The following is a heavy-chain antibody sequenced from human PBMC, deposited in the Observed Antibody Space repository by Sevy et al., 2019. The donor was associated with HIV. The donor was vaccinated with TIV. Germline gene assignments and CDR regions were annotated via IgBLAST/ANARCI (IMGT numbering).Heavy chain of an antibody. CDR2: ISYDGSKK. CDR3: AKDRTTGIAAAGTPFDY. V-gene: IGHV3-30*18. CDR1: GFTFSSYG. Sequence: GGSLRLSCAASGFTFSSYGMHWVRQAPGKGLEWVAVISYDGSKKYYADSVKGRFTISRDNSKNTLYLQMNSLRAEDTAVYYCAKDRTTGIAAAGTPFDYWGQGTLVTVSS. D-gene: IGHD6-13*01. J-gene: IGHJ4*02.